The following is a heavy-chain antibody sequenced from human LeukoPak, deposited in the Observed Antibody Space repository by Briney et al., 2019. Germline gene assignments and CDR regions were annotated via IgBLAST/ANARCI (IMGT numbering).Heavy chain of an antibody. CDR2: ISAYNGNT. V-gene: IGHV1-18*01. CDR3: ARDLKPGYYDSSGKLNYFDY. J-gene: IGHJ4*02. CDR1: GEYFTSYG. D-gene: IGHD3-22*01. Sequence: ASVKVSCKEAGEYFTSYGISWVRQAPGQGLEWMGWISAYNGNTNYAQKLQGRVTMTTDTSTSTAYMELRSMRSDDTAVYYCARDLKPGYYDSSGKLNYFDYWGQGTLVTVSS.